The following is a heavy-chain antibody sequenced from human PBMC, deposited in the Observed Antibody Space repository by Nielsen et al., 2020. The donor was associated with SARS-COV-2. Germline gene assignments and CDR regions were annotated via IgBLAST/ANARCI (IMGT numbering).Heavy chain of an antibody. Sequence: WIRQPPGKGLEWVAVIWYDGSNKYYADSVKGRFTISRDNSKNTLYLQMNSLRAEDTAVYYCAKDQGDGYNLVHYYYGMDAWGQGTTVTVSS. J-gene: IGHJ6*02. D-gene: IGHD5-24*01. CDR2: IWYDGSNK. CDR3: AKDQGDGYNLVHYYYGMDA. V-gene: IGHV3-33*06.